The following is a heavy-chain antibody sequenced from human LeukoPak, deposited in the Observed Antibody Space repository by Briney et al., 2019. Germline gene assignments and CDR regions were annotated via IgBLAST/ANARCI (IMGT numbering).Heavy chain of an antibody. CDR1: GGSISSSSYY. Sequence: SETLSLTCTVSGGSISSSSYYWGWIRQPPGKGLEWIGSIYYSGGTYYNPSLKSRVTISVDTSKNQFSLKLSSVTAADTAVYYCARDHYYGSGSFDYWGQGTLVTVSS. D-gene: IGHD3-10*01. CDR2: IYYSGGT. V-gene: IGHV4-39*07. J-gene: IGHJ4*02. CDR3: ARDHYYGSGSFDY.